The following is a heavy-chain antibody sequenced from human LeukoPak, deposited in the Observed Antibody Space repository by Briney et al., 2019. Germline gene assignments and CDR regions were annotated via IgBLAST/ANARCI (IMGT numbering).Heavy chain of an antibody. CDR1: GFTFSSYA. CDR2: ISGSGGST. D-gene: IGHD6-6*01. V-gene: IGHV3-23*01. Sequence: GGSLRLSCAASGFTFSSYAMSWVRQAPGKGLEWVSAISGSGGSTYYADSVKGRFTISRDNSKNTVYLQMNSLRAEDTAVYYCAKDLKQLVGSDYWGQGTLVTGSS. J-gene: IGHJ4*02. CDR3: AKDLKQLVGSDY.